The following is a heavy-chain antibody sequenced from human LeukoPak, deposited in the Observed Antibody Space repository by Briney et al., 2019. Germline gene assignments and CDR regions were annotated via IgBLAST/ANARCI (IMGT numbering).Heavy chain of an antibody. D-gene: IGHD4/OR15-4a*01. CDR2: TSRNGGST. CDR3: VKESGFMVAPNSAFDI. CDR1: GFTFNSHP. Sequence: GGSLRLSCSASGFTFNSHPVHWVRQAPGKGLEYVSGTSRNGGSTYYADSVKGRFTISRDNSKNTLYLQMSSLRAEDTAVYYCVKESGFMVAPNSAFDIWGQGTMVTVSS. V-gene: IGHV3-64D*06. J-gene: IGHJ3*02.